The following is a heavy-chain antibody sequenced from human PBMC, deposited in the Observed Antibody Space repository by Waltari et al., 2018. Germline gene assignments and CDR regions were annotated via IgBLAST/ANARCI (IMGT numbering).Heavy chain of an antibody. D-gene: IGHD6-6*01. CDR2: INPNSGGT. J-gene: IGHJ5*02. V-gene: IGHV1-2*02. CDR3: ARGVSSISSVHWFDP. CDR1: GFIFTGLY. Sequence: QVQLVQSGAEVKKPGASVKVSCKASGFIFTGLYMHWVRPAPGQGLEWMGWINPNSGGTNYAQKFQGRVTMTGDTSISTAYMELSSLRSDDTAVYYCARGVSSISSVHWFDPWGQGTLVTVSS.